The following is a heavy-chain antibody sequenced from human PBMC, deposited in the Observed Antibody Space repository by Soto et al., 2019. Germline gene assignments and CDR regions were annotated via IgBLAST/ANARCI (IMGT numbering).Heavy chain of an antibody. V-gene: IGHV4-34*04. J-gene: IGHJ6*02. D-gene: IGHD6-19*01. CDR1: GESLVCQC. CDR3: AREDSYGWSGESLDV. CDR2: IDQSGGT. Sequence: PSQILSVTCAVLGESLVCQCWNLIRQSPGKGLEWIGEIDQSGGTNHNPSLKSRAIISDDTSKNRFSLTLTSVTAADTAVYYCAREDSYGWSGESLDVWGQGTTVTVSS.